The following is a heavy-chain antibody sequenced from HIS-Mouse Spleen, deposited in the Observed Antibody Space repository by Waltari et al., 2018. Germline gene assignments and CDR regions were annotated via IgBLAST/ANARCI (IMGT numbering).Heavy chain of an antibody. CDR1: GFTFSSYS. CDR2: ISSSSSYI. CDR3: ASLYYDILTGYYRDY. V-gene: IGHV3-21*01. Sequence: EVQLVESGGGLVKPGGSLRLSCAASGFTFSSYSMNWVRQAPGEGLEWVSSISSSSSYIYYADSVKGRLPISRDNAKNSLYLQMNSLRAEDTAVYYCASLYYDILTGYYRDYWGQGTLVTVSS. D-gene: IGHD3-9*01. J-gene: IGHJ4*02.